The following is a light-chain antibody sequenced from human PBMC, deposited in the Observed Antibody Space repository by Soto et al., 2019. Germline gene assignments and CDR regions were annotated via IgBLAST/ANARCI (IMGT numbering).Light chain of an antibody. CDR3: QQYSYSAPVT. CDR1: QIVSRTH. Sequence: EVMLTQSPGTLSLSPGERATLSCRASQIVSRTHLAWYQHISGQSPRLLIYDTSSRAAGIPDRFSGSGSGTDFTLTISRLEHEDFAVYFWQQYSYSAPVTFGQGTRLEIK. V-gene: IGKV3-20*01. CDR2: DTS. J-gene: IGKJ5*01.